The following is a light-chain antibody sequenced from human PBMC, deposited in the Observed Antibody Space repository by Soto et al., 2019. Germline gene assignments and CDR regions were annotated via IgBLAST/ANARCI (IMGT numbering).Light chain of an antibody. V-gene: IGLV1-51*01. CDR1: SSNIGIHY. CDR2: DNN. J-gene: IGLJ2*01. CDR3: GAWDSSLGSVV. Sequence: QSMLTQPPSVSAAPGQKVTVSCSGSSSNIGIHYVSWYQQFPGTAPELLIYDNNKRPSGIPDRFSAPKSGTSATLGITGLQTGDEADYYCGAWDSSLGSVVFGGGTKLTVL.